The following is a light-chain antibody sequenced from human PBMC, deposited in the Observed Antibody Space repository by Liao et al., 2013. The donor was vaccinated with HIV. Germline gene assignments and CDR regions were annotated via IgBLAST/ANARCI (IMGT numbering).Light chain of an antibody. V-gene: IGLV3-21*04. CDR1: NIGSKS. Sequence: SYVLTQPPSVSVAPGKTATITCEGDNIGSKSVHWCQQRSGQAPVLVIFHGIDRPSGISDRFSGSTSENTATLTISRAEAGDEADYYCQVWDRGSAHPTVFGPGTKVTVL. J-gene: IGLJ1*01. CDR3: QVWDRGSAHPTV. CDR2: HGI.